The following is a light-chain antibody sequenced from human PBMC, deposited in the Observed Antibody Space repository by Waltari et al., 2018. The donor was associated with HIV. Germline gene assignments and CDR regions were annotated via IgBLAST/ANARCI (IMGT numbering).Light chain of an antibody. V-gene: IGKV1-6*01. J-gene: IGKJ2*01. CDR2: GAS. CDR1: QEIGND. CDR3: LQDYTYPRT. Sequence: AIQMSQSPSSLSASVGDRVTLTWRASQEIGNDLAWYQQKLGEAPKLLIYGASILHSGVSSRFSGSGSGRDFTLTISGLQPEDFAIYYCLQDYTYPRTFGQGTNLDI.